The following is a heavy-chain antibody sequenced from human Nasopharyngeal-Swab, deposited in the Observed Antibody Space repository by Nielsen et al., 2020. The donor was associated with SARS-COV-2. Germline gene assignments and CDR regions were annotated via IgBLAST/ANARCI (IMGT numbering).Heavy chain of an antibody. CDR1: GFTFSSYS. V-gene: IGHV3-21*01. D-gene: IGHD6-13*01. CDR3: ARLGWIAAAGTGKSD. Sequence: GGSLRLSCAASGFTFSSYSMNWARQAPGKGLEWVSSISSSSSYIYYADSVKGRFTISRDNAKNSLYLQMNSLRAEDTAVYYCARLGWIAAAGTGKSDWGQGTLVTVSS. CDR2: ISSSSSYI. J-gene: IGHJ4*02.